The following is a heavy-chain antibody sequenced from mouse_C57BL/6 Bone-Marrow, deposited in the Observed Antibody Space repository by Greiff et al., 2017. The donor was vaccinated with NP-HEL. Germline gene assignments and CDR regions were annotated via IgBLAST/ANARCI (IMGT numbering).Heavy chain of an antibody. V-gene: IGHV14-4*01. D-gene: IGHD1-1*02. Sequence: EVQLQESGAELVRPGASVKLSCTASGFNIKDDYMHWVKQRPEQGLEWIGWIDPENGDTEYASKFQGKATITADTSSNTAYLQLSSLTSEDTAVYYCTTHGYLDDWGQGTTLTVSS. CDR1: GFNIKDDY. CDR2: IDPENGDT. CDR3: TTHGYLDD. J-gene: IGHJ2*01.